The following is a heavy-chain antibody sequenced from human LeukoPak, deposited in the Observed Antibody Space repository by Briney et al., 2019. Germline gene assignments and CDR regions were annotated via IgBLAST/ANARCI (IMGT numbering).Heavy chain of an antibody. D-gene: IGHD1-26*01. CDR2: IYYSGST. Sequence: PSETLSLTCTVSGGSISSYYWSWIRQPPGKGLEWIGYIYYSGSTNYNPSLKSRVTISVDTSKNQFSLKLSSVTAADTAVYYCARLEWELRGWFDPWGQGTLVTVSS. CDR1: GGSISSYY. CDR3: ARLEWELRGWFDP. J-gene: IGHJ5*02. V-gene: IGHV4-59*08.